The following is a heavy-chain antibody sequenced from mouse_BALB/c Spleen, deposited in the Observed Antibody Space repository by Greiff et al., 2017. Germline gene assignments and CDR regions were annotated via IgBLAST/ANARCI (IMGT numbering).Heavy chain of an antibody. CDR3: ARDYSGAY. D-gene: IGHD1-1*01. CDR2: IDPSDSET. Sequence: VQLQQSGPQLVRPGASVKISCKASGYSFTSYWMHWVKQRPGQGLEWIGMIDPSDSETRLNQKFKDKATLTVDKSSSTAYMQLSSPTSEDSAVYYCARDYSGAYWGQGTLVTVSA. J-gene: IGHJ3*01. V-gene: IGHV1S127*01. CDR1: GYSFTSYW.